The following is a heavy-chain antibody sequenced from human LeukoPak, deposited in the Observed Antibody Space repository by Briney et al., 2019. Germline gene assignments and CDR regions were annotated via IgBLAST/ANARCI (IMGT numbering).Heavy chain of an antibody. CDR1: GGSISSYY. CDR3: ARWYSSSYGMDV. D-gene: IGHD6-6*01. CDR2: IYYSGST. V-gene: IGHV4-59*08. J-gene: IGHJ6*02. Sequence: PSETLSLTCTVSGGSISSYYWSWIRQPPGKGLEWIGYIYYSGSTNYNPSLKSRVTISVDTSENQFSLKLSSVTAADTAVYYCARWYSSSYGMDVWGQGTTVTVSS.